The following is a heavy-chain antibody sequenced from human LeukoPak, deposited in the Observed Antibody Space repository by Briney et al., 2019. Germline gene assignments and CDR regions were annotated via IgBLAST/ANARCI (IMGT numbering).Heavy chain of an antibody. CDR3: ARGAQWVLDY. D-gene: IGHD1-26*01. V-gene: IGHV3-48*03. Sequence: GGSLRLSCAASEFIFRNYEINWVRQAPGEALEWVSYISTSGNDIYYADSVKGRFTISRDNAKNSLYLQLNSLRADDTAVYYCARGAQWVLDYWGQGALVTVSS. CDR1: EFIFRNYE. CDR2: ISTSGNDI. J-gene: IGHJ4*02.